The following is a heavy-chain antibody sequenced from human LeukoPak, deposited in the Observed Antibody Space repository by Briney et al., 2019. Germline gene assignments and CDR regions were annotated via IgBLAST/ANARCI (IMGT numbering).Heavy chain of an antibody. V-gene: IGHV3-23*01. CDR2: ISGSGGST. CDR3: AKAELYGSGSYYSYYFDY. J-gene: IGHJ4*02. D-gene: IGHD3-10*01. Sequence: GGSLRLFCAASGFTFSNYAMSWVRQAAGKGLEWLSAISGSGGSTYYADSVKGRFTISRDNSNNTLYLQMNSLRAEDTAVYYCAKAELYGSGSYYSYYFDYWGQGTLVTVSS. CDR1: GFTFSNYA.